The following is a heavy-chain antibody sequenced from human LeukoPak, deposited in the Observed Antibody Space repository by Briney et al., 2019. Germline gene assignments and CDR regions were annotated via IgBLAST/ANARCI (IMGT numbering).Heavy chain of an antibody. D-gene: IGHD2-2*01. V-gene: IGHV3-30*04. CDR3: ARGLDPAATFVSLDP. Sequence: GTSLRLSCAASGFTLSDYAMHWVRQAPGKGLEWVAVIVYDGSNTYYPDSVKGRFTISRDSSKNSLYLQMSSLRAEDSAVYYCARGLDPAATFVSLDPWGHGTVVTVSS. J-gene: IGHJ5*02. CDR2: IVYDGSNT. CDR1: GFTLSDYA.